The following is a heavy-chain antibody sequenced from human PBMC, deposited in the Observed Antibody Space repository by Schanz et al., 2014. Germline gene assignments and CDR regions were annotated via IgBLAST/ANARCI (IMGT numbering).Heavy chain of an antibody. Sequence: QLVQSGSEFRKPGASVKVSCKASGYIFSSYAIHWVRQAPGQGLEWMGWINPTTGNPGYAQGFTGSVVLSFDTSVSTAYLQISSLKAEDTAAYYCTTETIAMAGTFSIWGQGTLVTVSS. CDR3: TTETIAMAGTFSI. V-gene: IGHV7-4-1*02. J-gene: IGHJ4*02. CDR2: INPTTGNP. D-gene: IGHD6-19*01. CDR1: GYIFSSYA.